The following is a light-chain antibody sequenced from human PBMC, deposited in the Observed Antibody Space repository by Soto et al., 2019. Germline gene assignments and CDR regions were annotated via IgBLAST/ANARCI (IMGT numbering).Light chain of an antibody. J-gene: IGLJ3*02. V-gene: IGLV2-8*01. CDR1: SSDVGSYNY. Sequence: QSALTQPASVSGSPGQSITISCTGTSSDVGSYNYVSWFQQHPGKAPKLMIYEVSKRLSGVPDRFSGSKSGNTASLTVSGLQAEDEADYYCNSYAGSNNWVFGGGTKLTVL. CDR3: NSYAGSNNWV. CDR2: EVS.